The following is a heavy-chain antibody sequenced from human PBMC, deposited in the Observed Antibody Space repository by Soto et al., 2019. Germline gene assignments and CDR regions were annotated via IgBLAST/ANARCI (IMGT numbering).Heavy chain of an antibody. V-gene: IGHV1-2*02. D-gene: IGHD3-22*01. CDR3: ARVQSYYYAGSGYYAFDY. CDR1: GYSFTDYY. J-gene: IGHJ4*02. Sequence: ASVKVSCKVSGYSFTDYYMHWVRQAPGQGLEWMGWINPNSGDTKYAQKFQGRVTMTRDTSISTAYMELSRLRSDDTAVYYCARVQSYYYAGSGYYAFDYWGQGTLVTVSS. CDR2: INPNSGDT.